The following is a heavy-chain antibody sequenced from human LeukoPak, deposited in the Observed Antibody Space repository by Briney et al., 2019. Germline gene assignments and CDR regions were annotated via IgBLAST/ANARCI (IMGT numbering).Heavy chain of an antibody. Sequence: WASVKVSCKASGYTFTGYYMHWVRQAPGQGLEWMGWINPNSGGTNYAQKFQGRVTMTRDTSISTAYMELSRLRSDDTAVYYCARGRHSGYVRYYGMDVWGQGTTVTVSS. V-gene: IGHV1-2*02. CDR3: ARGRHSGYVRYYGMDV. J-gene: IGHJ6*02. CDR1: GYTFTGYY. CDR2: INPNSGGT. D-gene: IGHD5-12*01.